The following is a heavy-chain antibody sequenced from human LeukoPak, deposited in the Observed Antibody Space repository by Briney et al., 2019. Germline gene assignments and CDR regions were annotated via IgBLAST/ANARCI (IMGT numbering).Heavy chain of an antibody. CDR3: AGRRVLDASFDY. J-gene: IGHJ4*02. Sequence: GGSLRLSCAASGFTVSNNYMSWVRQAPGKGLEWVSVIYSGDNTYYVDSVKGRFTISRDNSKNTLFLQMNRLRAEDTAVYYCAGRRVLDASFDYWGQGTLVTVSS. CDR2: IYSGDNT. V-gene: IGHV3-66*02. D-gene: IGHD3-16*01. CDR1: GFTVSNNY.